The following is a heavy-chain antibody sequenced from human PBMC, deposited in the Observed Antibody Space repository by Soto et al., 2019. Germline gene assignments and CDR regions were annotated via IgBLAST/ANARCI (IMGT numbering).Heavy chain of an antibody. Sequence: ASLKVACKTAGYSFTRYYISCGRQAPGQGLEWMGWISAYNGNTHYEEKLQGRVTLTTDTSTSKAYMELRSPRSDDTAVYFCARGGQWDFLSDYWGQGTLVTSPQ. CDR1: GYSFTRYY. D-gene: IGHD1-26*01. J-gene: IGHJ4*02. CDR2: ISAYNGNT. CDR3: ARGGQWDFLSDY. V-gene: IGHV1-18*01.